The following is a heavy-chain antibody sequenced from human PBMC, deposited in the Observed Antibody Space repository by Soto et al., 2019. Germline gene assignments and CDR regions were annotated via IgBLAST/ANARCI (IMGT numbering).Heavy chain of an antibody. CDR1: GYNLISYG. Sequence: QVQLLQSGAEEKKPGDSVKVSCKASGYNLISYGVAWVRQAHGQGLEWMGWISGYNGRTDFAQKFHGSVTLTTDTSTNTAYMEMKSLRSDDTAMYFCVREDYRFWGQGSLVTVSP. D-gene: IGHD1-26*01. V-gene: IGHV1-18*04. CDR2: ISGYNGRT. CDR3: VREDYRF. J-gene: IGHJ4*02.